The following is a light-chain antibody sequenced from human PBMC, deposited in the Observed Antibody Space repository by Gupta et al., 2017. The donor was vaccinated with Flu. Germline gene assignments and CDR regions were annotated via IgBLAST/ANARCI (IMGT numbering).Light chain of an antibody. V-gene: IGLV4-69*01. J-gene: IGLJ3*02. Sequence: QLVLTQSPSASASLGASVKLTCTLSSGHSSNAIAWHQQQPEKGPRYLIKLNSDGSHYKGDGIPDRFSGSSPGAERYLTISSLQSEDEADYYCQTWGTAIRVFGGGTKLTVL. CDR2: LNSDGSH. CDR1: SGHSSNA. CDR3: QTWGTAIRV.